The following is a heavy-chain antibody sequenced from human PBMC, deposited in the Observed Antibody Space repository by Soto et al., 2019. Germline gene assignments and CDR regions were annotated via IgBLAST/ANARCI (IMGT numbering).Heavy chain of an antibody. Sequence: SQTQSLTCTVSCGSIGDYYGSWILQPPGKGLEWIGNIYYTGSAYYNPSLKSQVTISVDTSKNQFSLKLNSVTAADTAVYYCARRYSGSARMDVWGQGTTVTVS. D-gene: IGHD3-10*01. CDR3: ARRYSGSARMDV. V-gene: IGHV4-59*08. J-gene: IGHJ6*02. CDR1: CGSIGDYY. CDR2: IYYTGSA.